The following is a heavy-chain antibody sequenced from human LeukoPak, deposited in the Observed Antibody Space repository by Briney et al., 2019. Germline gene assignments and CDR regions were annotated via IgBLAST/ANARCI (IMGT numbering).Heavy chain of an antibody. Sequence: VKPGGSLRLSCAASGFTFSDYYMSWIRQAPGKGLEWVSYISSSGSTIYYADSVRGRFTISRDNAKNSLYLQMNSLRAEDTAVYYCARSRSSGYLNFDYWGQGTLVTVSS. CDR3: ARSRSSGYLNFDY. V-gene: IGHV3-11*01. CDR1: GFTFSDYY. J-gene: IGHJ4*02. D-gene: IGHD3-22*01. CDR2: ISSSGSTI.